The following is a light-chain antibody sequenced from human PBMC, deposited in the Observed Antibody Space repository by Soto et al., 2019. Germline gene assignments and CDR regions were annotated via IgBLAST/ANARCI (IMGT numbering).Light chain of an antibody. V-gene: IGKV3-11*01. Sequence: EIVLTQSPATLSLSPGERATLSCRASQSVSSYLAWYQQKPGQAPRLLIYDASNRATGIPARFSGSGSGTDFTLTINSLEPEDFAVYYCQQRSNWTPITFGQG. CDR3: QQRSNWTPIT. CDR1: QSVSSY. J-gene: IGKJ5*01. CDR2: DAS.